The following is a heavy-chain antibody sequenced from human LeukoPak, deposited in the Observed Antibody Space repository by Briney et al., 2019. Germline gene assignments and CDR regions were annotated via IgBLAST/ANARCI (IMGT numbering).Heavy chain of an antibody. CDR1: GYTFTSYD. Sequence: ASVKVSCKASGYTFTSYDINWVRQATGQGLEWMGWMNPNSGNTGYAQKFQGRVTMTRDTSISTAYMEVSRLRSDDTAVYYCARGIPRTYCTSSSCYPNWFDPWGQGTLVTVSS. CDR3: ARGIPRTYCTSSSCYPNWFDP. D-gene: IGHD2-2*01. V-gene: IGHV1-8*01. J-gene: IGHJ5*02. CDR2: MNPNSGNT.